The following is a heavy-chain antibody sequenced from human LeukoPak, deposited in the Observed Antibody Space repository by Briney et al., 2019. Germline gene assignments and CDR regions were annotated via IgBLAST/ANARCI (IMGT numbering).Heavy chain of an antibody. CDR3: ARASYYYDSSGHDY. V-gene: IGHV3-7*01. D-gene: IGHD3-22*01. CDR2: IKQDGSEK. CDR1: GFTFSSYW. Sequence: PGGSLRLSCVASGFTFSSYWMHWVRQAPGKGLEWVANIKQDGSEKYYVDSVKGRFTISRDNAKNSLYLQMNSLRAEDTAVYYCARASYYYDSSGHDYWGQGTLVTVSS. J-gene: IGHJ4*02.